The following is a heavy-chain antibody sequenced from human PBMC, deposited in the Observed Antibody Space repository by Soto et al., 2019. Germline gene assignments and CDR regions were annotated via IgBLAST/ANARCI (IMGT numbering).Heavy chain of an antibody. Sequence: VQLVESGGGLVQPGGSLRLSCAASGFTFSSYAMHWVRQAPGKGLEWVAVISYDGSNKYYADSVKGRFTISRDNSKNTLYLQMNSLRAEDTAVYYCARTQMIPADYWGQGTLVTVSS. CDR1: GFTFSSYA. J-gene: IGHJ4*02. D-gene: IGHD2-2*01. CDR3: ARTQMIPADY. V-gene: IGHV3-30-3*01. CDR2: ISYDGSNK.